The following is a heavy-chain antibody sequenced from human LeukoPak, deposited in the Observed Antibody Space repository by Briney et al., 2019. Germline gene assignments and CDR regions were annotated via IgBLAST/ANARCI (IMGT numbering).Heavy chain of an antibody. CDR3: ARYSGTYYVY. D-gene: IGHD1-26*01. Sequence: SETLSLTCTVSGGSISNYYWSWIRQPPGKGLEWIGYIYYSGSTKYNASLKSRVIISVDTSKNQFSLNLSSVTAADTAVYYCARYSGTYYVYWGQGTLGTVSS. CDR1: GGSISNYY. CDR2: IYYSGST. V-gene: IGHV4-59*01. J-gene: IGHJ4*02.